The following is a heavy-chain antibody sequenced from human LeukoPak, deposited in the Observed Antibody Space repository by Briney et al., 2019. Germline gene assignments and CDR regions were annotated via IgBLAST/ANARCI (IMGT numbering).Heavy chain of an antibody. D-gene: IGHD4-17*01. Sequence: ASVKVSCRASGYTFTTYYVHWVRQAPGQGLEWMGIINPSGGSTTYAQKFRGRLTMTRDMSTSTVYMELSSLRAEDTAVYYCAKEKGEDDYGDYEDYYMDVWGKGTTVTISS. CDR1: GYTFTTYY. V-gene: IGHV1-46*01. CDR3: AKEKGEDDYGDYEDYYMDV. J-gene: IGHJ6*03. CDR2: INPSGGST.